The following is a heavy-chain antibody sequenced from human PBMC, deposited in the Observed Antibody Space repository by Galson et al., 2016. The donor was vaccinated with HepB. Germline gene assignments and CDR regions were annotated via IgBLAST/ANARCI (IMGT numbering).Heavy chain of an antibody. CDR3: TRGYMQTGMNV. D-gene: IGHD5-18*01. J-gene: IGHJ6*02. CDR2: TYYRSQWFN. V-gene: IGHV6-1*01. Sequence: AISGYSVTNDETTWNWIRQSPSRGLEWLGRTYYRSQWFNEYAVSVNSRITINSDTSRNQFSLQLDSVTPDDTAAYFCTRGYMQTGMNVWGQGTTVTVSS. CDR1: GYSVTNDETT.